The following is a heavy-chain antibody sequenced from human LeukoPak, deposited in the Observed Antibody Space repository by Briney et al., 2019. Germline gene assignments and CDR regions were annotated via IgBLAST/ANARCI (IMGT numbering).Heavy chain of an antibody. D-gene: IGHD1-14*01. CDR1: GFSLSNYG. Sequence: PGGSLRLSCAASGFSLSNYGMHWVRQAPGKGLEWVAALLYDGNTKHYADSVKGRFTISRDISKNTFYLQMNSLTAEDTAVYYCARDHRPEIQYYYMDVWGKGTTAAVSS. CDR3: ARDHRPEIQYYYMDV. J-gene: IGHJ6*03. CDR2: LLYDGNTK. V-gene: IGHV3-33*01.